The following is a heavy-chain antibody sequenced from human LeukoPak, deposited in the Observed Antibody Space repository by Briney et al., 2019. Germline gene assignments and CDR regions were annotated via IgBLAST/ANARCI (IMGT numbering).Heavy chain of an antibody. J-gene: IGHJ4*02. Sequence: GASVKVSCKASGYTFTSYGISWVRQAPGQGLEWMGWISAYNGNTNYAQKLQGRVTMTTDTSTSIAYMELRSLRSDDTAVYYCARGSPGYSSGWSRYWGQGTLVTVSS. CDR1: GYTFTSYG. D-gene: IGHD6-19*01. CDR3: ARGSPGYSSGWSRY. CDR2: ISAYNGNT. V-gene: IGHV1-18*01.